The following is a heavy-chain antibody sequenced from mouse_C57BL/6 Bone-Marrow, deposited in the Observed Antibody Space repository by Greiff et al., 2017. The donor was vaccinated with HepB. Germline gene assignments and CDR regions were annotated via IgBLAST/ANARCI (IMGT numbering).Heavy chain of an antibody. D-gene: IGHD2-12*01. J-gene: IGHJ4*01. CDR2: IWSDGST. Sequence: VQLQESGPGLVAPSQSLSITCTVSGFSLTSYGVHWVRQPPGKGLEWLVVIWSDGSTNYNSALKSRLSISKDNSKSQVFLKMNSLQTDDTARYYCARHSYDYYAMDYWGQGTSVTVSS. CDR3: ARHSYDYYAMDY. V-gene: IGHV2-6-1*01. CDR1: GFSLTSYG.